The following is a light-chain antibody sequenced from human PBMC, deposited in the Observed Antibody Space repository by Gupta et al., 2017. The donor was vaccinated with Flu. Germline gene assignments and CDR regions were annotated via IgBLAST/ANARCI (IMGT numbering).Light chain of an antibody. CDR3: VVYMSSGIWV. CDR1: SGPVSTTHY. J-gene: IGLJ3*02. V-gene: IGLV8-61*01. Sequence: QPEVTQEPSFSVSPGGTVTLTCGLDSGPVSTTHYPSWYQQTPGQAPRTLIYTTNIRSAGVPDRFSGSILGNKAALTITGAQADDESDYYCVVYMSSGIWVFGGGTKLTVL. CDR2: TTN.